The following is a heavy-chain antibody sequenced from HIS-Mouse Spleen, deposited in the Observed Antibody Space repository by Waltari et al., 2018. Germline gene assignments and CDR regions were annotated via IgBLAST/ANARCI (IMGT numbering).Heavy chain of an antibody. CDR3: ARQIAIFGVVLDAFDI. Sequence: LQLQESGPGLVKPSETLSLTCTVPGGSIYWSSYYWGLIRQPPGKGREWIGSIYYSGMTYYNPSLKSRVTISVDTAKNQFSLKLSSVTAADTAVYYCARQIAIFGVVLDAFDIWGQGTMVTVSS. D-gene: IGHD3-3*01. CDR1: GGSIYWSSYY. J-gene: IGHJ3*02. CDR2: IYYSGMT. V-gene: IGHV4-39*07.